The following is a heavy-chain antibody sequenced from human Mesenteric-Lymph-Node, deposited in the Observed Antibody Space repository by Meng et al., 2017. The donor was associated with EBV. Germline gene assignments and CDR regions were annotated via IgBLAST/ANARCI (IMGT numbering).Heavy chain of an antibody. CDR3: ARDRGLAVAVYYFNY. J-gene: IGHJ4*02. CDR2: ISYSGST. Sequence: QVQESGPGVVNPSQTRAFTGTVSGVSSSSYYWGRLRQAPGKGLEWIGSISYSGSTYYKPSLTSRVTMSVDTSKNQVSLKLSAVTAADTAVYYCARDRGLAVAVYYFNYWGQGTLVTVSS. D-gene: IGHD6-19*01. CDR1: GVSSSSYY. V-gene: IGHV4-39*07.